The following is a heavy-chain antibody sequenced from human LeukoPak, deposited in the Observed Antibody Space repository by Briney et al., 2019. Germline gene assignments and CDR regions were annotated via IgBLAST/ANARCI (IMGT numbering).Heavy chain of an antibody. CDR1: GFTFSNYA. Sequence: PGGSLRLSCAASGFTFSNYAMHWVRQAPGKGLEWVVVISDDGSNKYYGDSVKGRFTISRDNSKNTVYLQMNSLRAEDTAVYYCAKDRYSSGWYSDFDYWGQGTLVTVSS. J-gene: IGHJ4*02. CDR3: AKDRYSSGWYSDFDY. CDR2: ISDDGSNK. V-gene: IGHV3-30*18. D-gene: IGHD6-19*01.